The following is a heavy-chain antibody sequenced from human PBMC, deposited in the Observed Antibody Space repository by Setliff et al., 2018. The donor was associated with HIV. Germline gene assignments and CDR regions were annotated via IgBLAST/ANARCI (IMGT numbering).Heavy chain of an antibody. CDR2: INWAGSRT. Sequence: GGSLRLSCAASGFTFDDYAMYWVRQAPGKGLEWVSLINWAGSRTFYADSVKGRFTISRDNSKNTLYLQMNSLRAEDAAVYYCAKIMWGTGNYHSFVGHWGQGTLVTVSS. CDR1: GFTFDDYA. V-gene: IGHV3-43D*04. CDR3: AKIMWGTGNYHSFVGH. D-gene: IGHD3-16*01. J-gene: IGHJ4*02.